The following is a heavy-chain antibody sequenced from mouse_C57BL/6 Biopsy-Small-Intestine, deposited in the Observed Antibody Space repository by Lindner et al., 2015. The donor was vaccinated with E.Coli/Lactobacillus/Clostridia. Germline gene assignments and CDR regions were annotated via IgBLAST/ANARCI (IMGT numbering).Heavy chain of an antibody. Sequence: SVKVSCKASGYSFSGYYMHWLRQAPGQGLEWMGWINPNSGATTYAQKFQDRVTMTRDTSLNTAYMELSRLTSDDTAVYYCARDSAGYATSWSQFDYWGQGTLVTVSS. D-gene: IGHD6-2*01. CDR1: GYSFSGYY. J-gene: IGHJ4*01. CDR2: INPNSGAT. CDR3: ARDSAGYATSWSQFDY. V-gene: IGHV1-22*01.